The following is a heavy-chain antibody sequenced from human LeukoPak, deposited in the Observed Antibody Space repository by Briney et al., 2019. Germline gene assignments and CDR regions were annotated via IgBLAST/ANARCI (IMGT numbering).Heavy chain of an antibody. CDR3: ARPVYSSGWYYFDY. Sequence: PGGSLRLSCAASEFTFSSYWMSWVRQAPGKGLEWVANIKQDGSEKYYVDSVKGRFTISRDNAKNSLYLQMNSLRAEDTAVYYCARPVYSSGWYYFDYWGQGTLVTVSS. V-gene: IGHV3-7*01. D-gene: IGHD6-19*01. J-gene: IGHJ4*02. CDR1: EFTFSSYW. CDR2: IKQDGSEK.